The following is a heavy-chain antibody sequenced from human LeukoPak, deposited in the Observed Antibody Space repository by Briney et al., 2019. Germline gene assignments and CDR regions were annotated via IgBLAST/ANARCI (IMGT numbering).Heavy chain of an antibody. Sequence: GGSLRLYCTASGFTFRSYEMNWVRQAPGKGLEWVSYIGFTDSPIYYADSVKGRFTISRDNAKNSLYLQMNSLRAEDTAVYYCARVGGLFGGNPYDAFDMWGQGTMVTVSS. CDR1: GFTFRSYE. CDR3: ARVGGLFGGNPYDAFDM. D-gene: IGHD4-23*01. J-gene: IGHJ3*02. CDR2: IGFTDSPI. V-gene: IGHV3-48*03.